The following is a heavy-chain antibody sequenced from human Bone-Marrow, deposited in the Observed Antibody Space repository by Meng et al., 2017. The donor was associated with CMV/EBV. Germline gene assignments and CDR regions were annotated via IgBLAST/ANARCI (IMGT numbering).Heavy chain of an antibody. Sequence: GESLKIYCAASGFTFSTYAMSWVGQAPGKGLEWVTAISGGGSSTYYADSVKGRFTISRDNPKYRVNLQMSSLRVEDMGVYYCAALWFGQWTPFDYWGQGTLVTVSS. CDR2: ISGGGSST. J-gene: IGHJ4*02. CDR1: GFTFSTYA. V-gene: IGHV3-23*01. CDR3: AALWFGQWTPFDY. D-gene: IGHD3-10*01.